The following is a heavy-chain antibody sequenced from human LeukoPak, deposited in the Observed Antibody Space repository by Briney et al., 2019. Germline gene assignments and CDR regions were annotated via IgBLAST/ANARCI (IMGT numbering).Heavy chain of an antibody. CDR1: ALTISSHS. CDR2: IRGRGEST. Sequence: QPGASLSPSCPASALTISSHSTGWARQPPGNGLEWVSSIRGRGESTCYADSVTGRLTISRDNSKNTLYLQMNSLRAEDTAVYYCAKDWGYYYGSSGDGYFAYWGQGTLVTVSS. V-gene: IGHV3-23*01. CDR3: AKDWGYYYGSSGDGYFAY. J-gene: IGHJ4*02. D-gene: IGHD3-22*01.